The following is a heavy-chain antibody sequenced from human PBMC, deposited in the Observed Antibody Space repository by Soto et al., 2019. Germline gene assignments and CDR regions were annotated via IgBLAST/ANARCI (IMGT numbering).Heavy chain of an antibody. CDR2: INHSGST. CDR1: GGSFSGYY. D-gene: IGHD6-19*01. CDR3: ARGLPPTYSSGWYAAPDY. Sequence: QVQLQQWGAGLLKPSETLSLTCAVYGGSFSGYYWSWIRQPPGKGLEWIGEINHSGSTNYNPSLKSRVTISVDTSKNQFSLKLSSVTAADTAVYYCARGLPPTYSSGWYAAPDYWGQGTLVTVSS. J-gene: IGHJ4*02. V-gene: IGHV4-34*01.